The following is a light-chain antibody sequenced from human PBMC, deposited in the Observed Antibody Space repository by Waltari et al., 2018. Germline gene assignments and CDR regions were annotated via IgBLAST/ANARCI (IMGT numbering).Light chain of an antibody. J-gene: IGLJ2*01. CDR1: SNDVAGFNY. V-gene: IGLV2-8*01. CDR2: EVS. Sequence: QSALTQPPSASGSPGQSVTISCTGTSNDVAGFNYVSWYQQHPGKAPKVMIYEVSKRPSGVPDRFSGSKSGHTASLTVSGLQAEDEAEYYCSSYAGSTVVFGGGTKLTVL. CDR3: SSYAGSTVV.